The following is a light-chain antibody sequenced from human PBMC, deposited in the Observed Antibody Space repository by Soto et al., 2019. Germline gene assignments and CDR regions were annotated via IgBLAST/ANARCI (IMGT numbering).Light chain of an antibody. V-gene: IGLV4-69*01. CDR3: QTWGSGMV. CDR1: SGHSSYA. CDR2: LNSDGSH. Sequence: QSVLTQSPSASASLGASVKLTCTLSSGHSSYAIAWHQQQPERGPRYLMKLNSDGSHSKGDGIPDRFSGSSSGAERYLTISSIPSDDEADYYCQTWGSGMVFGGGTKLTVL. J-gene: IGLJ2*01.